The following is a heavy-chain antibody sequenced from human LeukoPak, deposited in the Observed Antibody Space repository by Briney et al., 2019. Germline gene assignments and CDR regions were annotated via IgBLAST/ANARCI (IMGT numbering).Heavy chain of an antibody. D-gene: IGHD2-2*01. CDR2: ISSSSSYI. CDR1: GFTFSSYS. J-gene: IGHJ6*02. Sequence: GGSLRLSCAAFGFTFSSYSMNWVRQAPGKGLEWVSSISSSSSYIYYADSVKGRFTISRDNAKNSLYLQMNSLRAEDTAVYYCASFIVVVPAAISYYYGMDVWGQGTTVTVSS. CDR3: ASFIVVVPAAISYYYGMDV. V-gene: IGHV3-21*01.